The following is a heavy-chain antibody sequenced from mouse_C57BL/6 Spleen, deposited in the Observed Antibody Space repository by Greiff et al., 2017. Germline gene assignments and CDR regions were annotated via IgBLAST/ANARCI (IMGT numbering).Heavy chain of an antibody. CDR1: GYTFTSYW. CDR2: INPSNGGT. Sequence: QVQLQQPGTELVKPGASVKLSCKASGYTFTSYWMHWVKQRPGQGLEWIGNINPSNGGTNYNEKFKSKATLTVDKSSSTAYMQLSSLTSADASVYYCARDGYYGYGGYFEVWGTGTTVTVSS. V-gene: IGHV1-53*01. D-gene: IGHD2-2*01. J-gene: IGHJ1*03. CDR3: ARDGYYGYGGYFEV.